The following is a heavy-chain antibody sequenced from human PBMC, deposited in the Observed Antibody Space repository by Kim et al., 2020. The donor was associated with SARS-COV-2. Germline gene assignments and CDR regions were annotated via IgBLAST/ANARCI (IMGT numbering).Heavy chain of an antibody. D-gene: IGHD6-19*01. V-gene: IGHV7-4-1*02. J-gene: IGHJ6*02. CDR1: GYTFTSYA. Sequence: ASVKVSCKASGYTFTSYAMNWVRQAPGQGLEWMGWINTNTGNPTYAQGFTGRFVFSLDTSVSTAYLQISSLKAEDTAVYYCAREESSGWYGPPKYYYYYGMDVWGQGTTVTVSS. CDR2: INTNTGNP. CDR3: AREESSGWYGPPKYYYYYGMDV.